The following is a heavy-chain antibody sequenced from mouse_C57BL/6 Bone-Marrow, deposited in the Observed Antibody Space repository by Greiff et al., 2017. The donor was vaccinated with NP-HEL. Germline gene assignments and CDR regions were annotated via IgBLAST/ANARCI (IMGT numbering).Heavy chain of an antibody. CDR3: AEYDHYAMDY. CDR1: GYSITSGYY. D-gene: IGHD2-3*01. V-gene: IGHV3-6*01. CDR2: ISYDGSN. Sequence: ESGPGLVKPSQSLSLTCSVTGYSITSGYYWNWIRQFPGNKLEWMGYISYDGSNNYNPSTKNRISITRDTSKNQFFLKLNSVTTEDTATYYCAEYDHYAMDYWGQGTSVTVSS. J-gene: IGHJ4*01.